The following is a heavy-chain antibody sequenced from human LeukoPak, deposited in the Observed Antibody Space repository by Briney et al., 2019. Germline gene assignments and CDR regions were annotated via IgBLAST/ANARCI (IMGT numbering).Heavy chain of an antibody. D-gene: IGHD5-12*01. Sequence: SETLSLTCTVSGGSISSYYWSWIRQPPGKGLEWIAYISDIGSTNYNPSLKSRVTISLDTSKNQFSLKLSSVTAADTAVYYCARHPISGYYYFDYWGQGTLVTVSS. CDR2: ISDIGST. CDR3: ARHPISGYYYFDY. V-gene: IGHV4-59*08. J-gene: IGHJ4*02. CDR1: GGSISSYY.